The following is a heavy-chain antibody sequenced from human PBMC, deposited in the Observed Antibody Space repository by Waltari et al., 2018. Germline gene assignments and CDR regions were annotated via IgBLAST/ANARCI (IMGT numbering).Heavy chain of an antibody. V-gene: IGHV3-30*18. CDR2: ISYDGNQK. Sequence: QMQLVESGGGLVQPGGSLRLSCAASGFPFRSYGIHWFRRAAGKGLEWVAVISYDGNQKYYADSVKDRFTISRDNSKNILYLQMNNLKLEDTAVFYCTKARDTSGSLDFWGQGVPVTVSS. J-gene: IGHJ4*02. CDR3: TKARDTSGSLDF. D-gene: IGHD5-18*01. CDR1: GFPFRSYG.